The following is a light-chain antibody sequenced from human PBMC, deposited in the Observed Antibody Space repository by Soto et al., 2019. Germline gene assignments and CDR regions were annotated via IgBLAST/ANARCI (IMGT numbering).Light chain of an antibody. V-gene: IGKV3-20*01. J-gene: IGKJ2*01. CDR1: QSVRSSY. Sequence: EIVLTQSPGTLSLSPGERATLSCRASQSVRSSYLAWFQQKPGQAPRLLIYGASIRATGVPDRFSGSGSGTDFTLTISRLEPEDFAVYYCQQYGSSPQSFGQGTKLEIK. CDR2: GAS. CDR3: QQYGSSPQS.